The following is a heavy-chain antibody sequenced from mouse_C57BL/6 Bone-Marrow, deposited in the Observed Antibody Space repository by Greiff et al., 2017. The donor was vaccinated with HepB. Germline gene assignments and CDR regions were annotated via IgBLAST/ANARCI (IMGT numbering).Heavy chain of an antibody. V-gene: IGHV1-61*01. D-gene: IGHD2-4*01. CDR3: ARGGDYDWFAY. J-gene: IGHJ3*01. Sequence: VQLQQPGAELVRPGSSVKLSCKASGYTFTSYWMDWVKQRPGQGLEWIGNIYPSDSETHYNQKFKDKATLTVDKSSSTAYMQLSSLTSEDSAVYCCARGGDYDWFAYWGQGTLVTVSA. CDR1: GYTFTSYW. CDR2: IYPSDSET.